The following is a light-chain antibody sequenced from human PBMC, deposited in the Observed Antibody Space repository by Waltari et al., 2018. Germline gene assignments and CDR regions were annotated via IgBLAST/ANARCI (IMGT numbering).Light chain of an antibody. Sequence: QSALTQPASVSGSPGQSITISCTGTSGDVGGVNYVSWYQQHPGKAPKLLIYDVSNPPSGVSNRFSASKSGNTASLTISGLQAEDEGDYYCSSYASVSSLVFGGGTRLTVL. V-gene: IGLV2-14*01. J-gene: IGLJ2*01. CDR2: DVS. CDR3: SSYASVSSLV. CDR1: SGDVGGVNY.